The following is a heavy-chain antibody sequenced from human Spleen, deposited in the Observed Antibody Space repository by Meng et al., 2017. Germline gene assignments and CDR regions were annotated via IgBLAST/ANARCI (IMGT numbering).Heavy chain of an antibody. J-gene: IGHJ4*02. V-gene: IGHV1-2*02. Sequence: ASVKVSCKASGYTFTGYFIHWVRQAPGQGVEWMGWINPNNGGTNYVQRFHDRVTMTRDTSVSTAYMELSGLRSDDTAMYYCARDEGISAAGKPFGDYWGQGTLVTVSS. CDR1: GYTFTGYF. CDR3: ARDEGISAAGKPFGDY. D-gene: IGHD6-25*01. CDR2: INPNNGGT.